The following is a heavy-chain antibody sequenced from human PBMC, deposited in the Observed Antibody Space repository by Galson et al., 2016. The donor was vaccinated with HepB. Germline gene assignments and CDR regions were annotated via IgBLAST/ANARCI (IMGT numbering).Heavy chain of an antibody. CDR1: GFSLSTSEVG. D-gene: IGHD3-22*01. Sequence: PALVKPTQALTLTCTFSGFSLSTSEVGVGWIRQPPGKALELVAVIYWDDDKRFRPSLKSRLSITKDTSKKQVVLRMTDMDPVDTATYYCACSYDSSGYWFVYWGQGILVTVSS. V-gene: IGHV2-5*02. CDR3: ACSYDSSGYWFVY. CDR2: IYWDDDK. J-gene: IGHJ4*02.